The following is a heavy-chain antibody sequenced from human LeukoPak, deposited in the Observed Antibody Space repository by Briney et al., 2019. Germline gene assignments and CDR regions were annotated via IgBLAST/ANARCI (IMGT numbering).Heavy chain of an antibody. J-gene: IGHJ6*02. CDR1: GGSFSGYY. CDR2: INHSGST. Sequence: SETLSLTCAVYGGSFSGYYWSWIRQPPGKGLEWIGEINHSGSTNYNPSLKSRVTISVDTSKNQFSLKLSSVTAADTAVYYCARGGSSAYYYYYCGMDVWGQGTTVTVSS. D-gene: IGHD6-25*01. CDR3: ARGGSSAYYYYYCGMDV. V-gene: IGHV4-34*01.